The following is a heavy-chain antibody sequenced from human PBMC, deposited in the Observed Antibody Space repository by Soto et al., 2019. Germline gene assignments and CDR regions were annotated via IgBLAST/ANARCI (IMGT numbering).Heavy chain of an antibody. CDR3: ARGKGGSYTPHAY. CDR2: INAGNGNT. J-gene: IGHJ4*02. V-gene: IGHV1-3*01. CDR1: GYTFTSYA. Sequence: GASVKVSCKASGYTFTSYAMHWVRQAPGQRLEWMGWINAGNGNTKYSQKFQGRVTITRDTSASTAYMELSSLRSEDTAVYYCARGKGGSYTPHAYWGQGTLVTVSS. D-gene: IGHD1-26*01.